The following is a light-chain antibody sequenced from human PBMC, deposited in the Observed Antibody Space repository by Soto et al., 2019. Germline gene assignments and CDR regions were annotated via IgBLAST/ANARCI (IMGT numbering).Light chain of an antibody. CDR3: MQGSHWPYT. CDR2: KVS. J-gene: IGKJ2*01. Sequence: DVVMTQSPLSLAVTLGQPASISCRSSQSLVYRDGNTYLSWFQQRPGQSPRRLIYKVSNWDSGAPDRFSGRGSGADFTLKISRVEAEDVGVYFCMQGSHWPYTFGQGTKLEIK. CDR1: QSLVYRDGNTY. V-gene: IGKV2D-30*01.